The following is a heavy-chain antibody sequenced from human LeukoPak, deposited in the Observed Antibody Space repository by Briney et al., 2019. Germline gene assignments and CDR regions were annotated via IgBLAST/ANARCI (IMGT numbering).Heavy chain of an antibody. D-gene: IGHD3-22*01. CDR1: GYTFTGYY. CDR3: ARTYYDSSGYYYFDY. V-gene: IGHV1-2*02. CDR2: INPNNGGT. J-gene: IGHJ4*02. Sequence: ASVKVSCKASGYTFTGYYIHWVRQAPGQGLEWTGWINPNNGGTRYAQNFQGRVSMARDTSISTAYMELNWLRSDDTAVYHCARTYYDSSGYYYFDYWGQGTLVTVSS.